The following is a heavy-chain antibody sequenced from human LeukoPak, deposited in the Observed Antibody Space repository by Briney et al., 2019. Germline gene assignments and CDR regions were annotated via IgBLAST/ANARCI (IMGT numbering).Heavy chain of an antibody. V-gene: IGHV3-30*02. D-gene: IGHD2-15*01. CDR3: ARGPYCSGGTCYSLGEFDP. J-gene: IGHJ5*02. Sequence: PGGSLRLSCAASGFTFSSYGMHWVRQAPGKGLEWVAFIRYDGSNKYYADSVKGRFTISRDNSKNTLYLQMNSLRAEDTAVFYCARGPYCSGGTCYSLGEFDPWGQGTLVTVSS. CDR1: GFTFSSYG. CDR2: IRYDGSNK.